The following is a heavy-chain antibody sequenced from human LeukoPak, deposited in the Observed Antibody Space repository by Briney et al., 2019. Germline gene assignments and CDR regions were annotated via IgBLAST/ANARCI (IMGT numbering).Heavy chain of an antibody. V-gene: IGHV3-23*01. J-gene: IGHJ4*02. CDR1: GFTFSSYA. Sequence: GGSLRLSCAASGFTFSSYATSWVRQAPGKGLGWVSAISGSGGSTYYADSVKGRFTISRDNSRDTLYLQMNSLRAEDTAVYYCAKGYYDYVWGSYYFDYWGQGTLVTVSS. CDR3: AKGYYDYVWGSYYFDY. CDR2: ISGSGGST. D-gene: IGHD3-16*01.